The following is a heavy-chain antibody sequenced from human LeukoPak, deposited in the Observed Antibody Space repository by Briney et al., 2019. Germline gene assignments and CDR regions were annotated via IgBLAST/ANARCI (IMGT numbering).Heavy chain of an antibody. CDR1: GFTFRESL. CDR2: MNQDGSEK. CDR3: ATYTHWVAGDV. V-gene: IGHV3-7*01. D-gene: IGHD3-16*01. Sequence: PGGSLSLFCAASGFTFRESLMSWVRQAPGKGLEWVANMNQDGSEKDYVDSVKGRFTISRDNARESLYLQMSSLRAEDTAVYYCATYTHWVAGDVWGHGTTVTVSS. J-gene: IGHJ6*02.